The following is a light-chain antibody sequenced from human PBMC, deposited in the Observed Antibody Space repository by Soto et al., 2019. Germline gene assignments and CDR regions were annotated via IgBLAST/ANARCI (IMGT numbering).Light chain of an antibody. CDR3: QQSYSTPPS. J-gene: IGKJ2*01. Sequence: DIQMTQSPSSLSASVGDRVTITCRASQSISSYLNWYQQKPGKAPKLLIYAASSLQSGVPSRFSGGGSGTDFTITISSLQPEDFATYYCQQSYSTPPSFCQGTKLEIK. CDR1: QSISSY. V-gene: IGKV1-39*01. CDR2: AAS.